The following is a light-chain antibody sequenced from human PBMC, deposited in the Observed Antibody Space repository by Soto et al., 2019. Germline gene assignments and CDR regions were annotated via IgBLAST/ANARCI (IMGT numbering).Light chain of an antibody. CDR2: EVS. CDR1: SSDVGGYNC. V-gene: IGLV2-8*01. J-gene: IGLJ2*01. Sequence: QSVLTQPPSASGSPGQSVTISCTGTSSDVGGYNCVSWYQQHPGKAPKLMIYEVSKRPSGVPDRFSGSKSGNRASLTVSGLQAEDEADYYCSSYAGSNIPVVFGGGTKLTVL. CDR3: SSYAGSNIPVV.